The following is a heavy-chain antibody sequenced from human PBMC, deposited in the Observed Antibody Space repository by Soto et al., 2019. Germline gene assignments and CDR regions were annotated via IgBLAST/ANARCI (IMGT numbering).Heavy chain of an antibody. D-gene: IGHD6-19*01. CDR3: ARDSGYRSGWTKYFQH. V-gene: IGHV3-48*01. CDR2: ISNTSRTI. CDR1: GFTFNTYS. Sequence: GGSMRLSCAASGFTFNTYSMNWPRQAPGKGLEWISYISNTSRTIFYADSVKGRFTISRDNAENSLYLKMNTLRAEDTAVYYCARDSGYRSGWTKYFQHWGQGTLVTVSS. J-gene: IGHJ1*01.